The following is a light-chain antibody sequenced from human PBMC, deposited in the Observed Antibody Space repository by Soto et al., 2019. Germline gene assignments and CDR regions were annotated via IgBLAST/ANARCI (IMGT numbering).Light chain of an antibody. Sequence: EIVMTQSPATVSVSPGDRVTLSCSASRTVHSNVAWYQHKPGQAPRLLIYGASFRATGMPARFSGSEFGTEFTPTISSLQSEDFAVYYCQQYNNWPRTFGQGTRLDIK. J-gene: IGKJ5*01. CDR3: QQYNNWPRT. CDR1: RTVHSN. V-gene: IGKV3-15*01. CDR2: GAS.